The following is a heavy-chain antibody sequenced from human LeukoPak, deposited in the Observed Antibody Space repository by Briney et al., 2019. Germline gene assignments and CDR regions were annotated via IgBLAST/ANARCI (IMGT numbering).Heavy chain of an antibody. V-gene: IGHV4-4*07. J-gene: IGHJ6*03. CDR1: GGSISSYY. D-gene: IGHD4-11*01. CDR2: IYTSGST. Sequence: SETLSLTCTVSGGSISSYYWSWIRQPAGKGLEWIGRIYTSGSTNYNPSLKSRVTMSVDTSKNQFSLKLSSVTAADTAVYYCARDLLTADHSNLYYYMDVWGKGTTVTVSS. CDR3: ARDLLTADHSNLYYYMDV.